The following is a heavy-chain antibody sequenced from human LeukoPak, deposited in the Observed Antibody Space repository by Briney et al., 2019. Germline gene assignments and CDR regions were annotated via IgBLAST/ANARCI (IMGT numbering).Heavy chain of an antibody. CDR1: GSTFSNYW. J-gene: IGHJ5*02. CDR2: IYVDGRTT. Sequence: PGGSLRLSCVASGSTFSNYWMHWVRQPPGKGLVWVSRIYVDGRTTNYADSVKGRFTISRDNAKNTVYLEMNSLSVEDTATYYCIRDFRSADLWGQGTLSPSLQ. V-gene: IGHV3-74*01. CDR3: IRDFRSADL.